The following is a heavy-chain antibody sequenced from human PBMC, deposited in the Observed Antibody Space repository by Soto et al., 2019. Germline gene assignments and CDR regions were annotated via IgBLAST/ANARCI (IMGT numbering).Heavy chain of an antibody. D-gene: IGHD4-17*01. CDR3: ARDGTEYYGEYYDY. Sequence: PGGSLRLSCATSGFTFSDYYMSWIRQAPGKGLEWVSYIGTRGNTKYYADSARGRFTISRDNAKYSLYLQMNSLRADDTAVYYCARDGTEYYGEYYDYWGQGIPVTVSS. V-gene: IGHV3-11*01. J-gene: IGHJ4*02. CDR1: GFTFSDYY. CDR2: IGTRGNTK.